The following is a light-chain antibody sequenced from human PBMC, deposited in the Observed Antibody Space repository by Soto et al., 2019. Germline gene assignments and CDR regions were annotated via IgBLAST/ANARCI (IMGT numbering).Light chain of an antibody. V-gene: IGKV1-5*03. CDR1: QSIKNW. CDR2: KAS. CDR3: QQYKSDLLT. J-gene: IGKJ4*01. Sequence: DIQMTQSPSSLSASVGDRVTITCRASQSIKNWLAWYQQKPGEAPKLLIYKASTLEAWVPSRFSGSGSGTEFTLTISSLQPDDFATYYCQQYKSDLLTVGGGTKVDIK.